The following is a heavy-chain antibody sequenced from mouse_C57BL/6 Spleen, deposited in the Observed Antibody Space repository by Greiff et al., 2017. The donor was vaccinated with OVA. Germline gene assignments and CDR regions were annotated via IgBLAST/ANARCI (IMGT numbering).Heavy chain of an antibody. V-gene: IGHV2-9-1*01. Sequence: VQLVESGPGLVAPSQSLSITCTVSGFSLTSYAISWVRQPPGKGLEWLGVIWTGGDTNYNSALKSRLSISKDNSKSQVFLKMNSLQTDDTARYYCARNGGIYGYGFDYWGQGTTLTVSS. CDR2: IWTGGDT. CDR3: ARNGGIYGYGFDY. D-gene: IGHD2-2*01. J-gene: IGHJ2*01. CDR1: GFSLTSYA.